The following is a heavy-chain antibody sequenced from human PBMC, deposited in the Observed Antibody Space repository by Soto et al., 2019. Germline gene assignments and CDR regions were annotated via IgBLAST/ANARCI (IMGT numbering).Heavy chain of an antibody. Sequence: QITLKESGPTLVKPTQTLTLTCTFSGFSLSTGGVGVGWIRQPPGKALEWLALIYWDDDKRYSPSLKSRLTITKDASKTQVVLTMTDKDPVDTATYYCAHRLYSSAWPWDSGVFDYWGQGTLVTVSS. CDR3: AHRLYSSAWPWDSGVFDY. D-gene: IGHD6-19*01. J-gene: IGHJ4*02. V-gene: IGHV2-5*02. CDR2: IYWDDDK. CDR1: GFSLSTGGVG.